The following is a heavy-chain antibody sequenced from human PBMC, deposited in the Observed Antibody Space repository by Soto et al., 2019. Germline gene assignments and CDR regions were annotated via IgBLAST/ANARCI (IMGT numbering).Heavy chain of an antibody. V-gene: IGHV3-30-3*01. J-gene: IGHJ4*02. CDR3: ARDDEQQLVY. Sequence: VQLLESGGGLVQPGGSLRLSCAASGFTFSSYAMHWVRQAPGKGLEWVAVISYDGSNKYYADSVKGRFTISRDNSKNTLYLQMNSLRAEDTAVYYCARDDEQQLVYWGQGTLVTVSS. CDR2: ISYDGSNK. CDR1: GFTFSSYA. D-gene: IGHD6-13*01.